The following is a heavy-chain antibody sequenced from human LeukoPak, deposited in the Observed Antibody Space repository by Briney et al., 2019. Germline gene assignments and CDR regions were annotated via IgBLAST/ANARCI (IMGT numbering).Heavy chain of an antibody. CDR3: ARELGYYDSSGYFDY. CDR2: IYHSGTT. D-gene: IGHD3-22*01. J-gene: IGHJ4*02. CDR1: GYSISSGYN. Sequence: SETLSLTCTVSGYSISSGYNWGWIRQPPGKGLEWIASIYHSGTTYYNPSLKSRVTISVDMSKNQFSLKLSSVTAADTAVYYCARELGYYDSSGYFDYWGQGTLVTVSS. V-gene: IGHV4-38-2*02.